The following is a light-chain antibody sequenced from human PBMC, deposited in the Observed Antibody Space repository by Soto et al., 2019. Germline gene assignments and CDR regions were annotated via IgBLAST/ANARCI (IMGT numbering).Light chain of an antibody. Sequence: QSALTQPASVSGSPGQSITISCTGTSSDVGGYTYVSWYQQHPGKAPKLMIYDVSNRPSGVSNRFSGSKSGNTASLTISGLQAEGEAEYYCSSYTSSSTFVVFGGGTKLTVL. V-gene: IGLV2-14*01. J-gene: IGLJ2*01. CDR1: SSDVGGYTY. CDR2: DVS. CDR3: SSYTSSSTFVV.